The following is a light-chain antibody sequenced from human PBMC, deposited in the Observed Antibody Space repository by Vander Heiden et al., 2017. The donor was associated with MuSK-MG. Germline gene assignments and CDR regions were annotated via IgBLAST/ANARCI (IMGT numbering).Light chain of an antibody. CDR1: QSVSSN. CDR2: GAS. V-gene: IGKV3-15*01. Sequence: EIVMTQSPATLSVSPGERATLSCRASQSVSSNLAWYQQKPGQAPRLLIYGASTRATGIPARFSGSGSGTEFTLTISSLQSEDFAVYYCQQENNWPWTFGQGTKVXIK. CDR3: QQENNWPWT. J-gene: IGKJ1*01.